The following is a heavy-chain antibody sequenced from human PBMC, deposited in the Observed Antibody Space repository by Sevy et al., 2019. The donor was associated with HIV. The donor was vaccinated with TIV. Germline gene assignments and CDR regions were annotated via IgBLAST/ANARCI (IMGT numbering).Heavy chain of an antibody. D-gene: IGHD2-21*01. V-gene: IGHV3-21*06. CDR2: ISTGSHYT. J-gene: IGHJ5*01. CDR1: GSTLSGFN. Sequence: GGSLRLSCTASGSTLSGFNVNWVRQAPGKGLEWVSFISTGSHYTFYADSVRDRFTVFRDDAKNSLFLLMDSLTAEDTAVYFCATSPLGRIGYSLDSWGQGVLVTVSS. CDR3: ATSPLGRIGYSLDS.